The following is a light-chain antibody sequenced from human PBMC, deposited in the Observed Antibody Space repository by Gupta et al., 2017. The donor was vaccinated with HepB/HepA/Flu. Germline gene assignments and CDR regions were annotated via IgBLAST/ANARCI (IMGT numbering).Light chain of an antibody. J-gene: IGKJ3*01. CDR1: HDINNY. Sequence: IQMTQSPSSLSASVGDRVTITCQASHDINNYLNWYQQKPGKAPKLLISDASNLEAGVPSRFSGSGSGTHFTFTISGLQPEDLATYYCQQYDDLPIFTFGPGTKVELK. V-gene: IGKV1-33*01. CDR2: DAS. CDR3: QQYDDLPIFT.